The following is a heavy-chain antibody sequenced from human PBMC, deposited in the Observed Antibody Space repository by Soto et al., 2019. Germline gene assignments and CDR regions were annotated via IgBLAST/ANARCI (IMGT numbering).Heavy chain of an antibody. CDR2: ISYDGRNT. Sequence: QVQMVESGGGVVQPGRSLRLSCAATRLTLSNYVMHWVRQAPGKGLEWVAGISYDGRNTYYADSVTGLFSISRDNSNNTLFLQMNSLRPEDTAVYYCAGGDYYCALDVWGQGTTVPVSS. V-gene: IGHV3-30*04. J-gene: IGHJ6*02. CDR1: RLTLSNYV. CDR3: AGGDYYCALDV.